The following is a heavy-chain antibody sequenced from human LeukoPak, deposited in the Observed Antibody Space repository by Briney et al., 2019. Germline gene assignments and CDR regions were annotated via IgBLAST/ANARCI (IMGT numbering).Heavy chain of an antibody. CDR1: GYTFSDYY. Sequence: ASVKVSCKASGYTFSDYYIHWVRQAPGQGLEWMGWINPNSGGTNYAQKFQGRVTMTRDTSISTAYMELSRLRSDDTALYYCAKGDSGDYTRVDYWGQGTLVTVSS. CDR3: AKGDSGDYTRVDY. D-gene: IGHD4-17*01. CDR2: INPNSGGT. V-gene: IGHV1-2*02. J-gene: IGHJ4*02.